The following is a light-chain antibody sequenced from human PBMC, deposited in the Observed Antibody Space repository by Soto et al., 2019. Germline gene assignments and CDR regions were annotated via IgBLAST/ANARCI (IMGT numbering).Light chain of an antibody. CDR2: GAS. CDR3: HQYGSAPFT. V-gene: IGKV3-20*01. J-gene: IGKJ3*01. Sequence: EIVLTQSPGTMSVSPGERVTLSCRASQSVSSNLLAWHQQKPGQAPRLLIYGASSRAGGIPDRFRGSGSGTDFTLTICSLEPEDFAVYYCHQYGSAPFTFGPGTKVDVK. CDR1: QSVSSNL.